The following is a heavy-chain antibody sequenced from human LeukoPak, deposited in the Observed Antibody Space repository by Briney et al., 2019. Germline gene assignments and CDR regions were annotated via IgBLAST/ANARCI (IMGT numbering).Heavy chain of an antibody. CDR2: IYHSGST. D-gene: IGHD4-17*01. CDR1: GYSISSGYY. Sequence: SETLSLTCTVSGYSISSGYYWGWIRQPPGKGLEWIGSIYHSGSTYYNPSLKSRVTISVDTSKNQFSLKLSSVTAADTAVYYCARGGYGDYQDAFDIWGQGTMVTVSS. J-gene: IGHJ3*02. V-gene: IGHV4-38-2*02. CDR3: ARGGYGDYQDAFDI.